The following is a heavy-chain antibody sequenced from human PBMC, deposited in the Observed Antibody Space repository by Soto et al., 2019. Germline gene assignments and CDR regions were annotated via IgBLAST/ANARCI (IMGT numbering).Heavy chain of an antibody. CDR3: ARTNYGSGSYYFDY. J-gene: IGHJ4*02. CDR1: GFTFSDHY. V-gene: IGHV3-72*01. CDR2: TRNKANSYTT. D-gene: IGHD3-10*01. Sequence: GGSLRLSCAASGFTFSDHYMDWVRQAPGKGLEWVGRTRNKANSYTTEYAASVKGRFTISRDDSKNSLYLQMNSLKTEDTAVYYCARTNYGSGSYYFDYWGQGTLVTVSS.